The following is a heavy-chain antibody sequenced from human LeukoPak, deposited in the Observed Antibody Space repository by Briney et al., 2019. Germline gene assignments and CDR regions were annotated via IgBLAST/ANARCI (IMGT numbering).Heavy chain of an antibody. J-gene: IGHJ4*02. D-gene: IGHD1-26*01. V-gene: IGHV3-30*02. CDR3: AKGLYSGSYSSGY. Sequence: GGSLRLSCAASGFTFSSYGMYRVRQAPGKGLEWVAFIRYDGSNKYYADSVKGRFTISRDNSKSTLYLQMNSLRAEDTAVYYCAKGLYSGSYSSGYWGQGTLVTVSS. CDR1: GFTFSSYG. CDR2: IRYDGSNK.